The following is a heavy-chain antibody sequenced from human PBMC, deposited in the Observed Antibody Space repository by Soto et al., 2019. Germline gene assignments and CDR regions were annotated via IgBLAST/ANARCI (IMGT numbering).Heavy chain of an antibody. V-gene: IGHV3-23*01. CDR1: GFTFKNAW. Sequence: GGSLRLSCAASGFTFKNAWMSWVRQAPGKGLEWVSGMSGSGASTYYADSVKGRFTISRDNSKNTLYLQMNSLRGEDTAIYYCAKVGSGWYYFDYWGQGTLVTVS. CDR3: AKVGSGWYYFDY. J-gene: IGHJ4*02. CDR2: MSGSGAST. D-gene: IGHD6-19*01.